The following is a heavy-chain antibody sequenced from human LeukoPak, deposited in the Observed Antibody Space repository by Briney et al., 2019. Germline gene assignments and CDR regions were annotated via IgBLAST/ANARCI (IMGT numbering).Heavy chain of an antibody. CDR1: GGSISSSSYS. Sequence: SETLSLTCTVSGGSISSSSYSWGWIRQPPGKGLEWIGSIYYSGSTYYNPSLKSRVTISVDTSKNQFSLKLSSVTAADTAVYYCARGRRVNYYGSGSYYNVDYFDYWGQGTLVTVSS. CDR3: ARGRRVNYYGSGSYYNVDYFDY. V-gene: IGHV4-39*01. D-gene: IGHD3-10*01. CDR2: IYYSGST. J-gene: IGHJ4*02.